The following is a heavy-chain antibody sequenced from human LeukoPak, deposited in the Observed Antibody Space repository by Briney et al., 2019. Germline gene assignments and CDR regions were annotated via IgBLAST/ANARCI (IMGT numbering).Heavy chain of an antibody. CDR3: ARERAMVRGVMGWFDP. J-gene: IGHJ5*02. CDR2: ISSSSSTI. CDR1: GCTFSSYS. Sequence: GGSLRLSCAASGCTFSSYSMNWVRQAPGKGLEWVSYISSSSSTIYYADSVKGRFTISRDNAKNSLYLQMNSLRDEDTAVYYCARERAMVRGVMGWFDPWGQGTLVTVSS. V-gene: IGHV3-48*02. D-gene: IGHD3-10*01.